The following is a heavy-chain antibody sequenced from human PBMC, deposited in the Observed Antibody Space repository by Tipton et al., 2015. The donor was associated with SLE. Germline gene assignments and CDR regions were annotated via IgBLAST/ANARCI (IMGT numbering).Heavy chain of an antibody. CDR3: ARTRRESSSTWYFDL. CDR2: IYYSGST. Sequence: TLSLTCTVSGGSISSYYWSWIRQPPGKGLEWIGYIYYSGSTNYNPSLKSRVTISVDTSKNQFSLKLSSVTAADTAVYYCARTRRESSSTWYFDLWGRGTLVTVSS. D-gene: IGHD6-6*01. J-gene: IGHJ2*01. V-gene: IGHV4-59*01. CDR1: GGSISSYY.